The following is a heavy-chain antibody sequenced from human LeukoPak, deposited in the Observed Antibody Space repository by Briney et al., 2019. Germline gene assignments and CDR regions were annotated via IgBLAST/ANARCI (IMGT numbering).Heavy chain of an antibody. CDR2: IYYSGST. CDR3: ARALYDDYVWGSYRYSDY. D-gene: IGHD3-16*02. V-gene: IGHV4-59*01. J-gene: IGHJ4*02. CDR1: GGSISSYH. Sequence: SETLSLTCTVSGGSISSYHWSWIRQPPGKGLEWIGYIYYSGSTNYNPSLKSRVTISVDTSKNQFSLKLSSVTAADTAVYYCARALYDDYVWGSYRYSDYWGQGTLVTVS.